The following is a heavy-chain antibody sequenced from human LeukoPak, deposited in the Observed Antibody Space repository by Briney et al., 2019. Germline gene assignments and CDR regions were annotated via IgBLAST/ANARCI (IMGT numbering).Heavy chain of an antibody. CDR3: AREQSGTRGWYTVDY. Sequence: GGSLSLSCAASGFTFSTYAITWVRQGPGKGLEWVSAIRPDGDRTYYANSVRGRFTISRDNSKDTVYLQINGLRVEDTAVYYCAREQSGTRGWYTVDYWGQGNLVTVSS. J-gene: IGHJ4*02. D-gene: IGHD6-19*01. V-gene: IGHV3-23*01. CDR2: IRPDGDRT. CDR1: GFTFSTYA.